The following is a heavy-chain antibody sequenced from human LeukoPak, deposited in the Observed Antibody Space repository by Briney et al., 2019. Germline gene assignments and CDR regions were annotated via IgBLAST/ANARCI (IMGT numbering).Heavy chain of an antibody. CDR3: ARAIAYCGGDYYGRVGTFDY. J-gene: IGHJ4*02. V-gene: IGHV1-69*02. CDR1: GGTFRSYT. D-gene: IGHD2-21*01. Sequence: GSSVKVSCKASGGTFRSYTISWVRQAPGQGLEWMGRIIPILGIANYAQKFQGRVTITADKSTSTAYMELSSLRSEDTAVYYCARAIAYCGGDYYGRVGTFDYWGQETLVTVSS. CDR2: IIPILGIA.